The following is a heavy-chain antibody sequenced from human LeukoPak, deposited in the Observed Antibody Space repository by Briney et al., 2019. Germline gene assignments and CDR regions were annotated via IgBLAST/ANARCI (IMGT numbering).Heavy chain of an antibody. J-gene: IGHJ4*02. CDR2: IYYAGST. CDR3: ARVRGGTYNHYFDY. V-gene: IGHV4-59*01. D-gene: IGHD5-24*01. Sequence: SGPGLVKPSETLSLTCTVSGGSINSYYWSWIRQPPGKGLEWIGYIYYAGSTNYNPSLKSRITISVDTSKNQFSLKLTSITAADTAVYYCARVRGGTYNHYFDYWGQGTLVTVSS. CDR1: GGSINSYY.